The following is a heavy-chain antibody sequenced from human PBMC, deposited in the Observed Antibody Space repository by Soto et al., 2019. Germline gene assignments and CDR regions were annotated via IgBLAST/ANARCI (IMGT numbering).Heavy chain of an antibody. Sequence: SQTLSLTCAISGDSVSSNSAAWNWIRQSPSRGLEWLGRTYYRSKWYNDYAVSVKSRITINPDTSKNQFSLQLNSVTPEDTAVYYCARAGGAARPDYYYGMDVWGQGTTGTVSS. J-gene: IGHJ6*02. D-gene: IGHD6-6*01. CDR3: ARAGGAARPDYYYGMDV. CDR2: TYYRSKWYN. V-gene: IGHV6-1*01. CDR1: GDSVSSNSAA.